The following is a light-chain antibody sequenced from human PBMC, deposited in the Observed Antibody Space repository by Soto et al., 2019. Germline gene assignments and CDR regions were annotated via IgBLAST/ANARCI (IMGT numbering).Light chain of an antibody. J-gene: IGLJ1*01. Sequence: QSALTQPASVSGSPGQSIAISCTGTSSDVGSYNYVSWYQQHPDKAPKLILYDVTNRPSGVSNRFSGSKSGNTASLTISGLQAEDEADYYCSSYTTISTYVFGTRTKVTVL. V-gene: IGLV2-14*01. CDR1: SSDVGSYNY. CDR2: DVT. CDR3: SSYTTISTYV.